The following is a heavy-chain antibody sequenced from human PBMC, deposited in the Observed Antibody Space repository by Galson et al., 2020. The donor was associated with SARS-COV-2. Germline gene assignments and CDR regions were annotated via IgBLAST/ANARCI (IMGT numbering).Heavy chain of an antibody. CDR1: GGSISSSNW. V-gene: IGHV4-4*02. J-gene: IGHJ6*03. Sequence: SETLSPTCAVSGGSISSSNWWSWVRQPPGKGLEWIGEIYHSGSTNYNPSLKSRVTISVDKSKNQFSLKLSSVTAADTAVYYCAREGLDIVVVPAANPGGDYYYMDVWGKGTTVTVSS. D-gene: IGHD2-2*03. CDR3: AREGLDIVVVPAANPGGDYYYMDV. CDR2: IYHSGST.